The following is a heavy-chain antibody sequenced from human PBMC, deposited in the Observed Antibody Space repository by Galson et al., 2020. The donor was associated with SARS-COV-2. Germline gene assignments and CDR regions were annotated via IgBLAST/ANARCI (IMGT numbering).Heavy chain of an antibody. CDR1: GYTFSSYG. J-gene: IGHJ4*02. V-gene: IGHV1-18*01. CDR3: ARGHGIVAAGPRYFDY. CDR2: ISPYNGNT. D-gene: IGHD6-13*01. Sequence: ASVKVSCKASGYTFSSYGINWVRQAPGQGLEWMGWISPYNGNTNYAQKLQGRVTMTTDTSTSTAYMELRSLRSDDPAVYYCARGHGIVAAGPRYFDYWGQGTLVTVSS.